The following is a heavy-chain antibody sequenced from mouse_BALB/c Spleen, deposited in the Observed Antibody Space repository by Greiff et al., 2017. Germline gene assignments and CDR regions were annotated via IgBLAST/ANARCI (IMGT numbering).Heavy chain of an antibody. CDR3: TRPDYYGYRFAY. J-gene: IGHJ3*01. D-gene: IGHD1-2*01. V-gene: IGHV6-6*02. CDR1: GFTFSNYW. Sequence: EVKLVESGGGLVQPGGSMKLSCVASGFTFSNYWMNWVRQSPEKGLEWVAEIRLKSNNYATHYAESVKGRFTISRDDSKSSVYLQMNNLRAEDTGIYYCTRPDYYGYRFAYWGQGTLVTVSA. CDR2: IRLKSNNYAT.